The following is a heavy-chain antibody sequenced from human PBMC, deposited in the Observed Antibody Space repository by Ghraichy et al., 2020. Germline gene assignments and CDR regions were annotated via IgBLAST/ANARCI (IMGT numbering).Heavy chain of an antibody. CDR3: AREPNLYCSSTSCYPRIAAAGTDAFDI. D-gene: IGHD2-2*01. CDR1: GFTFSSYS. CDR2: ISSSSSYI. J-gene: IGHJ3*02. Sequence: GGSLRLSCAASGFTFSSYSMNWVRQAPGKGLEWVSSISSSSSYIYYADSVKGRFTISRDNAKNSLYLQMNSLRAEDTAVYYCAREPNLYCSSTSCYPRIAAAGTDAFDIWGQGTMVTVSS. V-gene: IGHV3-21*01.